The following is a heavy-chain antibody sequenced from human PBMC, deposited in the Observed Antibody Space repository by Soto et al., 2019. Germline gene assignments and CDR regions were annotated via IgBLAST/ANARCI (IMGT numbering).Heavy chain of an antibody. Sequence: SETLSLTCAVYGGSFSGYYWSWIRQPPGKGLEWIGEINHSGSTNYNPSLKSRVTISVDTSKNQFSLKLGSVTAADTAVYYCARAIVVVPAAMPRNYYYYMDVWGKGTTVTVSS. CDR2: INHSGST. CDR3: ARAIVVVPAAMPRNYYYYMDV. J-gene: IGHJ6*03. CDR1: GGSFSGYY. D-gene: IGHD2-2*01. V-gene: IGHV4-34*01.